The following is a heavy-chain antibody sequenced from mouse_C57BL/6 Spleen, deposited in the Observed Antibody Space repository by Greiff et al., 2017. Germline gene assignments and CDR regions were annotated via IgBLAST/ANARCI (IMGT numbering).Heavy chain of an antibody. CDR1: GYTFTDYY. J-gene: IGHJ2*01. Sequence: EVQLQQSGPELVKPGASVKIPCKASGYTFTDYYMDWVKQSHGTSLEWIGDINPNNGGTIYNQKFKGKATLTVDKSSSTASMELRSLTSEDTAVYYCARRLGYYGSSFYYFDYWGQGTTLTVSS. V-gene: IGHV1-18*01. CDR3: ARRLGYYGSSFYYFDY. CDR2: INPNNGGT. D-gene: IGHD1-1*01.